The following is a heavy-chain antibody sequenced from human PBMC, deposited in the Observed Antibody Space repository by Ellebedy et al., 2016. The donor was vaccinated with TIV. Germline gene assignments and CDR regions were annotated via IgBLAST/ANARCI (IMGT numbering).Heavy chain of an antibody. CDR3: VSGSYGYDY. D-gene: IGHD1-26*01. J-gene: IGHJ4*02. V-gene: IGHV4-61*01. CDR1: GGSISSSTYY. CDR2: IYYSGST. Sequence: MPSETLSLTCTVSGGSISSSTYYWSWIRQPPGKGLEWIGYIYYSGSTNYNPSLKSRVTISVDTSKNQFSLKLSSVTAADTAVYYCVSGSYGYDYWGQGTLVTVSS.